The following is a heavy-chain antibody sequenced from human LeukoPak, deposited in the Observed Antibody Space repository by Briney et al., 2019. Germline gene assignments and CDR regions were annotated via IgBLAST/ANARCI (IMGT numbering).Heavy chain of an antibody. Sequence: SETLSLTCTVSGYSISSGYYWGWIRQPPGKGLEWIGSIYHIGSTYYNPSLKSRVTISVDTSKDQFSLKLNSVTAADTALYYCAKAYSSSWYWNWFDPWGQGTLVTVSS. V-gene: IGHV4-38-2*02. CDR2: IYHIGST. CDR1: GYSISSGYY. J-gene: IGHJ5*02. CDR3: AKAYSSSWYWNWFDP. D-gene: IGHD6-13*01.